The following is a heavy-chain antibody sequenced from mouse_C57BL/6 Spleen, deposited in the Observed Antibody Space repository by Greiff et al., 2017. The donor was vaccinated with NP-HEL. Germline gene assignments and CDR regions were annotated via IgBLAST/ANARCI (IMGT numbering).Heavy chain of an antibody. V-gene: IGHV1-5*01. CDR2: IYPGNSDT. CDR1: GYTFTSYW. CDR3: TRHYYDYTSSDV. Sequence: EVQLQQSGTVLARPGASVKMSCKTSGYTFTSYWMHWVKQRPGQGLEWIGAIYPGNSDTSYNQKFKGKAKLTAVTSASTAYMELSSLTNEDSAVYYCTRHYYDYTSSDVWGTGTTVTVSS. D-gene: IGHD2-4*01. J-gene: IGHJ1*03.